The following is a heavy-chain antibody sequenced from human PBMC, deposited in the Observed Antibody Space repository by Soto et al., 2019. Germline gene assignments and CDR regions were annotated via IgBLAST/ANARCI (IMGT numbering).Heavy chain of an antibody. D-gene: IGHD3-22*01. V-gene: IGHV1-69*13. CDR2: IIPIFGTA. Sequence: ASVKVSCKASGGTFSSYAISWVRQAPGQGLEWMGGIIPIFGTANYAQKFQGRVTITADESTSTAYMELSSLRSEDTAVYYCASRPDDSSGYWDYWGQGTLVTVSS. CDR1: GGTFSSYA. CDR3: ASRPDDSSGYWDY. J-gene: IGHJ4*02.